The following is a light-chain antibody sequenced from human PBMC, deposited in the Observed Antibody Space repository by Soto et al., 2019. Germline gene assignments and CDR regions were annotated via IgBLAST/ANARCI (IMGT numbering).Light chain of an antibody. Sequence: DIQMTQSPSSLSASVGDRVTITCQASQDIKNYLNWYQQKPGKAPNLLIYDASNFKTGVPSRFSGIGSGTHFTFTISILQPEDIATYYCQHYDHLPPLSFGGGTKVEIK. J-gene: IGKJ4*01. CDR1: QDIKNY. CDR2: DAS. CDR3: QHYDHLPPLS. V-gene: IGKV1-33*01.